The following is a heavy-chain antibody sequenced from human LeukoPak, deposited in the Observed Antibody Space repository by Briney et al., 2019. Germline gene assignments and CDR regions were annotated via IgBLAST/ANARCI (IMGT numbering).Heavy chain of an antibody. CDR2: INPNSGGT. J-gene: IGHJ4*02. D-gene: IGHD2-2*01. Sequence: ASVTVSCKASGYTFTGYYMHWVRQAPGQGLEWMGWINPNSGGTNYAQKFQGRVTMTRDTSISTAYMELSRLRSDDTAVYYCARDGSYCSSTSCYEDGSDYWGQGTLVTVSS. V-gene: IGHV1-2*02. CDR3: ARDGSYCSSTSCYEDGSDY. CDR1: GYTFTGYY.